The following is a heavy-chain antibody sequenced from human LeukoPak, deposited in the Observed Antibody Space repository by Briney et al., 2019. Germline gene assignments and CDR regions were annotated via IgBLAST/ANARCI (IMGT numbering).Heavy chain of an antibody. J-gene: IGHJ3*02. CDR3: ASLDYDFWSGYPIHAFDI. D-gene: IGHD3-3*01. CDR2: INPNSGGT. V-gene: IGHV1-2*02. CDR1: GYTFTGYY. Sequence: GASVKVSCQAPGYTFTGYYMHWVRQAPGQGLEWMGWINPNSGGTNYAQKFQGRVTMTRDTSISTAYMELSRLRSDDTAVYYCASLDYDFWSGYPIHAFDIWGQGTMVTVSS.